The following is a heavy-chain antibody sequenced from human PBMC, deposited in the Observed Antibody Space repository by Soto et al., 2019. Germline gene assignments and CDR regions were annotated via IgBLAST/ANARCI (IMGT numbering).Heavy chain of an antibody. CDR1: DGSLSDDY. V-gene: IGHV4-34*02. D-gene: IGHD1-1*01. Sequence: QVQLQQWGAGLLKPSETLSLTCAVYDGSLSDDYYTWTRQSPGKGLEWIGEIHPSGSTYCNPFLKTRVTLSQDTSKKQFSLNLISVTAADTGEYYCSRGNDAYKGGRTWGQGTLVTVSS. J-gene: IGHJ5*02. CDR3: SRGNDAYKGGRT. CDR2: IHPSGST.